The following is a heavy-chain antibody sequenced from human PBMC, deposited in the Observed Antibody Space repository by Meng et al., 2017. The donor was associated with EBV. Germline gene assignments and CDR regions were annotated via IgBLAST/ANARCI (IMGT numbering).Heavy chain of an antibody. CDR3: ASESGRGFTPDY. D-gene: IGHD3-10*01. J-gene: IGHJ4*02. CDR2: LIPMSGAP. Sequence: VQWEKSGAEGKKRGFSVKVSCRASGGTFRRYAVSWVRQAPGQGLEWMGGLIPMSGAPHYAQKFQDRVTIIADESTSTHSMELNNLRFEDTAMYYCASESGRGFTPDYWGQGTLVTVSS. CDR1: GGTFRRYA. V-gene: IGHV1-69*01.